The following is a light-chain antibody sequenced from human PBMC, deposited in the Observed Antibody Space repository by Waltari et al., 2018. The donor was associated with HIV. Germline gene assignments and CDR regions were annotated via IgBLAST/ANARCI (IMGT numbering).Light chain of an antibody. J-gene: IGLJ1*01. CDR2: EVS. CDR1: SSDIGTYNL. CDR3: CSYAGTRHYV. Sequence: QSALTQPASVSGSPGQSITISCSGTSSDIGTYNLVPWYQPHPGQAPKLRSEEVSTRHSGVSHRFSGSKSGNTASLTISGLQPEDDADYHCCSYAGTRHYVFGSGTKVTVL. V-gene: IGLV2-23*02.